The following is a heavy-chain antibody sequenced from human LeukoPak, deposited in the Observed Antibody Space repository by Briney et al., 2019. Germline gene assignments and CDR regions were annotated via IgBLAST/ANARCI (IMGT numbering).Heavy chain of an antibody. D-gene: IGHD6-19*01. CDR2: IKPSGGST. V-gene: IGHV1-46*01. J-gene: IGHJ4*02. CDR3: ARDSSGWSVDY. CDR1: GYSFTSYH. Sequence: ASVKVSCKASGYSFTSYHMHWVRQAPGQGLEWTGIIKPSGGSTSYAQEFQDRVTMTRDTSTSTVYMELSSLRFEDTAVYYCARDSSGWSVDYWGQGTLVTVSS.